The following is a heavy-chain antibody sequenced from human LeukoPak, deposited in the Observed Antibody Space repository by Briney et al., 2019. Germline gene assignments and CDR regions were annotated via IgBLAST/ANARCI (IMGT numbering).Heavy chain of an antibody. Sequence: SETLSLTCTVSGGSISSGDYYWSWIRQPPGKGLEWIGYIYYSGSTYYNPSLKSRVTISVDTSKYQFSLKLSSVTAADTAVYYCDRVRFGELPFDYWGQGTLVTVSS. V-gene: IGHV4-30-4*08. CDR2: IYYSGST. J-gene: IGHJ4*02. CDR1: GGSISSGDYY. CDR3: DRVRFGELPFDY. D-gene: IGHD3-10*01.